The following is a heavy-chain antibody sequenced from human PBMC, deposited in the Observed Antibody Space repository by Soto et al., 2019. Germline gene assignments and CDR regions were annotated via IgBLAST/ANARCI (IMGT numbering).Heavy chain of an antibody. V-gene: IGHV3-23*01. D-gene: IGHD1-1*01. CDR3: AKDPNWEWGC. CDR2: INGAGVST. Sequence: GSLRLSCVASGFTFSSYDMNWVRQPPGKGLEWVANINGAGVSTSYADAVKGRFTIARDNSKNTVYLQMNSLRAEDTAVYYCAKDPNWEWGCWGPGTLVTVSS. J-gene: IGHJ4*02. CDR1: GFTFSSYD.